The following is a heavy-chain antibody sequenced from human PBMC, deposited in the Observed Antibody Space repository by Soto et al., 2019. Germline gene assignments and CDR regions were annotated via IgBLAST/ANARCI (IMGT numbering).Heavy chain of an antibody. Sequence: EVQLLESGGGLVQPGGSLRLSCAASGFTFTTYAMSWVRQATDKGLEWVSSISRSGDSTYYADSVKGRLTISRDNSKNTLYLQMNSLRGEDTAVYYCAFSYHCDYWGQGTLVTVSS. CDR3: AFSYHCDY. CDR1: GFTFTTYA. V-gene: IGHV3-23*01. CDR2: ISRSGDST. J-gene: IGHJ4*02.